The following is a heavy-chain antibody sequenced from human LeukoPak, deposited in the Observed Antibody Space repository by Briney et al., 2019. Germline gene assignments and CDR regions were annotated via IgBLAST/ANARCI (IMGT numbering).Heavy chain of an antibody. V-gene: IGHV3-30*02. CDR3: AKAHGSSSWYYFDY. D-gene: IGHD6-13*01. J-gene: IGHJ4*02. CDR2: IRYDGSNK. Sequence: PGGSLRLSCAASEFTFSSYGMHWVRQAPGKGLEWVAFIRYDGSNKYYADSVKGRFTISRDNSKNTLYLQMNSLRAEDTAVYYCAKAHGSSSWYYFDYWGQGTLVTVSS. CDR1: EFTFSSYG.